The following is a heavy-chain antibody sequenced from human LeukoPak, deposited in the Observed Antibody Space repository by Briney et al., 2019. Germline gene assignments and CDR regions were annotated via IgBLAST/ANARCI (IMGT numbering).Heavy chain of an antibody. J-gene: IGHJ5*02. CDR1: GGSISSYY. V-gene: IGHV4-4*07. CDR3: ARDGGGYCSGGSCYFDSSWFDP. Sequence: SETLSLTCTVSGGSISSYYWSWIRQPAGKGLEWIGRIYTSGSTNYNPSLKSRVTMSVDTPKNQFSLKLSSVTAADTAVYYCARDGGGYCSGGSCYFDSSWFDPWGQGTLVTVSS. D-gene: IGHD2-15*01. CDR2: IYTSGST.